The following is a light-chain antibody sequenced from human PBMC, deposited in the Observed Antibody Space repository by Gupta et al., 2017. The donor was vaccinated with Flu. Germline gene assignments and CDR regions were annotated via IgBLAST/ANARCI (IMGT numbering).Light chain of an antibody. J-gene: IGKJ1*01. CDR3: QHYNNWPPRGT. CDR2: DAS. Sequence: EIVMTQSPATLSVSPGERATLSCRASQSVSRNLAWYQQRPGQTPRLLIFDASTRATGIPARFSGSGSETEFTLTISSLKSEDFAAYYCQHYNNWPPRGTFGQGTKVEI. V-gene: IGKV3-15*01. CDR1: QSVSRN.